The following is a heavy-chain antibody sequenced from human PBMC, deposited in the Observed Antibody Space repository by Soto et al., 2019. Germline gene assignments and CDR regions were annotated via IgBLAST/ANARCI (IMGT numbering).Heavy chain of an antibody. V-gene: IGHV4-34*01. CDR2: INHHGGT. CDR1: GGSFSGYY. Sequence: SETLSLTCAVYGGSFSGYYWSWIRQPPGKGLEWIGEINHHGGTNYTPSLKSRVTISLDTSNNQFSLKLSSMTAADTAVYYCARASYSSSRGYFYYYMDVWGKGTTVTVSS. D-gene: IGHD6-6*01. CDR3: ARASYSSSRGYFYYYMDV. J-gene: IGHJ6*03.